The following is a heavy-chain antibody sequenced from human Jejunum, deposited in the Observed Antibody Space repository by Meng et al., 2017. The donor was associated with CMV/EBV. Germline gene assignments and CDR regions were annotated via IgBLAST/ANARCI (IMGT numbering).Heavy chain of an antibody. D-gene: IGHD2-21*02. V-gene: IGHV3-23*01. CDR2: IGGRGDST. CDR1: GFTISSYA. J-gene: IGHJ4*01. Sequence: EVQLLESGGGLVQPGGSLRLSGSVSGFTISSYAMSWFRQAPGKGLEWVSAIGGRGDSTYLADSLQGRFTISRDDSKNTLYLQMHSLRAEDTAVYYCSKSLLTDCGGDRSHDCPYDYWGHGTLVTVSS. CDR3: SKSLLTDCGGDRSHDCPYDY.